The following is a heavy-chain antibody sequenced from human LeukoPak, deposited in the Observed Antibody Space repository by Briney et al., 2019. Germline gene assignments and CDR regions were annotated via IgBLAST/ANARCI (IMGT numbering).Heavy chain of an antibody. CDR1: GYTFTSYY. J-gene: IGHJ4*02. CDR3: ARETYPPAAALGD. CDR2: INPSGGST. V-gene: IGHV1-46*01. D-gene: IGHD6-13*01. Sequence: GASVKVSCKASGYTFTSYYMHWVRQAPGQGLEWRGIINPSGGSTSYAQKFQGRVTMTRDTSTSTVYMELSSLRSEDTAVYYCARETYPPAAALGDWGQGTLVTVSS.